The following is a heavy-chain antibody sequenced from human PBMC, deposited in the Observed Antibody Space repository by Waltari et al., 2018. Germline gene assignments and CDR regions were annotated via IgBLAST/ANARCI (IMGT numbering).Heavy chain of an antibody. CDR2: IYTSGST. Sequence: QVQLQESGPGLVKPSQTLSLTCTVSGGSIRSVSYSWSWLRQPAGKGLEWIGYIYTSGSTNYNPSLKSRVNISVDTSKNQFSLKLSSVTAADTAVYYCARVGGIAAAETNWGQGTLVTVSS. V-gene: IGHV4-61*09. CDR1: GGSIRSVSYS. J-gene: IGHJ4*02. CDR3: ARVGGIAAAETN. D-gene: IGHD6-13*01.